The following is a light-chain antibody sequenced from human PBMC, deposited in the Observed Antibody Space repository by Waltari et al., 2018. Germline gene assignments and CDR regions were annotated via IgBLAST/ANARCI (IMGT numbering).Light chain of an antibody. V-gene: IGLV3-27*01. CDR3: YSAADSNLRV. CDR2: KDT. Sequence: SYELTQPSSVSVSPGQTARITCSGDVLAKKKYARWFQQKPGQAPVLVIYKDTERPSGIPGRISGSSSGTTVTLTISGAQVEDEADYYCYSAADSNLRVFGGGTRLTVL. CDR1: VLAKKKY. J-gene: IGLJ2*01.